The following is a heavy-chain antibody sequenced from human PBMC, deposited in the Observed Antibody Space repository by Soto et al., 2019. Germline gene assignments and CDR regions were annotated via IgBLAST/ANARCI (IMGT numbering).Heavy chain of an antibody. Sequence: EVQLVESGGGLVKPGGSLRLSCAASGFTFSSYSMNWVRQAPGKGLEWVSSISSSSSYIYYADSVKGRFTISRDNAKTSLYLQMNSLRAEDTAVYYCARDKNCNYVAHWYFDLWGRGTLVTVSS. J-gene: IGHJ2*01. CDR1: GFTFSSYS. D-gene: IGHD1-7*01. CDR2: ISSSSSYI. CDR3: ARDKNCNYVAHWYFDL. V-gene: IGHV3-21*01.